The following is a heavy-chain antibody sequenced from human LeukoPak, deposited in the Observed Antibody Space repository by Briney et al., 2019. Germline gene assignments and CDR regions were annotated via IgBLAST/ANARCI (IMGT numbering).Heavy chain of an antibody. J-gene: IGHJ6*03. Sequence: SETLSLTCTVSGGSISSSIYYWGWIRQPPGKGLEWIGSIYYSGSTSYNPSLKSRVTISVDTSINQFSLKLSSVTAADTAVYYCACRQDSSGSSYYNYYMDVWGRGTTVTVSS. D-gene: IGHD3-10*01. CDR1: GGSISSSIYY. CDR3: ACRQDSSGSSYYNYYMDV. V-gene: IGHV4-39*01. CDR2: IYYSGST.